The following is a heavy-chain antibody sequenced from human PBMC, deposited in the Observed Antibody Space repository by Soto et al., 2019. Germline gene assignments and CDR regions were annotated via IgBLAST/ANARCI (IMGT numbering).Heavy chain of an antibody. CDR3: ARVTSPYEGAALGMDV. D-gene: IGHD6-6*01. V-gene: IGHV1-69*01. CDR1: GGTFSSYA. Sequence: QVQLVQSGAEVKKPGSSVKVSCKASGGTFSSYAISWVPQAPGQGLEWMGGIIPIFGTANYAQKFQGRVTIAADESTSTAYMELSSLRSEDTAVYYCARVTSPYEGAALGMDVWGQGTTVTVSS. CDR2: IIPIFGTA. J-gene: IGHJ6*02.